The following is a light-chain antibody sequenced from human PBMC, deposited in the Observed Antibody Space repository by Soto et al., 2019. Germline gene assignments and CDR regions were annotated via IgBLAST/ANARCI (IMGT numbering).Light chain of an antibody. CDR3: QQSYSTLFGYT. Sequence: DIQMTQSPSSLSASVGDRVTITCRASQSISSYLNWYQQKPGKAPKLLIYAASSLQSGVPSRFRGSGSGTDFTLTISSLQPEDFATYYCQQSYSTLFGYTFGQGTKLEIK. V-gene: IGKV1-39*01. CDR2: AAS. CDR1: QSISSY. J-gene: IGKJ2*01.